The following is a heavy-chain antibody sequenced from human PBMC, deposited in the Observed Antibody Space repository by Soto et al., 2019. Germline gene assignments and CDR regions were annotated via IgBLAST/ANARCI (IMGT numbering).Heavy chain of an antibody. Sequence: SETLSLTCTVSGGSFSSGSYYWSWIRQPPGKGLEWIGYIYYSGSTNYNPSLKSRVTISVDTSKNQFSLKLSSVTAADTAVYYCARDSEYCSGGSCYFGYWGQGTLVTVSS. V-gene: IGHV4-61*01. J-gene: IGHJ4*02. D-gene: IGHD2-15*01. CDR2: IYYSGST. CDR3: ARDSEYCSGGSCYFGY. CDR1: GGSFSSGSYY.